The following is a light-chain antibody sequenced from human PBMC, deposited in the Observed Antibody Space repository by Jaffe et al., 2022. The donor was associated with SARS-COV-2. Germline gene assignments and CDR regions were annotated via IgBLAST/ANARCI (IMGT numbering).Light chain of an antibody. J-gene: IGKJ3*01. CDR3: QYRSS. Sequence: IVLTQSPATLSLSPGERATLSCRASQSVSTFLAWYQHKPGQAPRLLIYDASNRATGTPARFSGTGSGTDFTLTISSLESEDFAIYYCQYRSSFGPGTKVDI. V-gene: IGKV3-11*01. CDR2: DAS. CDR1: QSVSTF.